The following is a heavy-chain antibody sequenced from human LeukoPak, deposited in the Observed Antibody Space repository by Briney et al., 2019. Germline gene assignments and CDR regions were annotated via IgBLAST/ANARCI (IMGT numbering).Heavy chain of an antibody. CDR3: ARGRYVTTRGGAAAGFLDY. J-gene: IGHJ4*02. CDR2: INHSGST. D-gene: IGHD6-13*01. CDR1: GGSFSGYY. Sequence: SETLSLTCAVYGGSFSGYYWSWIRQPPGKGLEWIGEINHSGSTNYNPSLKSRVTISVDTSQNQFSLRLSSVTAADTAVYYCARGRYVTTRGGAAAGFLDYWGQGTLVTVSS. V-gene: IGHV4-34*01.